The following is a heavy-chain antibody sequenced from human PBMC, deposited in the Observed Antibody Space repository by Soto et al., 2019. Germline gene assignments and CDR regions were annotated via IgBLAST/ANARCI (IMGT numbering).Heavy chain of an antibody. V-gene: IGHV3-23*01. CDR1: GFTFSSYA. CDR3: ARGERQMGRLDY. D-gene: IGHD1-26*01. Sequence: EVQLLESGGGLVQPGGSLRLSCAASGFTFSSYAMSWVRQAPGKGLEWVSGFSGSGDSTYYADSVKGRFTISRDNSKNTLYLQMNSLRVEDTAVYYCARGERQMGRLDYWGQGTLVTVSS. CDR2: FSGSGDST. J-gene: IGHJ4*02.